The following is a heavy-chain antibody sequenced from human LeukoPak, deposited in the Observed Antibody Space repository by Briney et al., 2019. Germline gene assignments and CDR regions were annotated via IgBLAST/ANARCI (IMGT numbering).Heavy chain of an antibody. CDR2: ISSSSSYI. CDR3: ARDKRGYSYGFDY. Sequence: GGSLRLSCAASEFTFSSYNMNWVRQAPGKGLEWVSSISSSSSYIYYADSVKGRFTISRDNAKNSLYLQMNSLRAEDTAVYYCARDKRGYSYGFDYWGQGTLVTVSS. J-gene: IGHJ4*02. CDR1: EFTFSSYN. V-gene: IGHV3-21*01. D-gene: IGHD5-18*01.